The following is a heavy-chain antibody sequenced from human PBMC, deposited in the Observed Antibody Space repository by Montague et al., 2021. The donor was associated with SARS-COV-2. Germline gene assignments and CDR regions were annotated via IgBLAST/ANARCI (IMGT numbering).Heavy chain of an antibody. CDR1: GGSTSGYNHY. CDR3: AKQSATGTWYEVI. CDR2: IYYTGST. V-gene: IGHV4-39*01. D-gene: IGHD1-14*01. J-gene: IGHJ1*01. Sequence: SETLSLTCIVSGGSTSGYNHYWGWIRQSPGRGLESIGNIYYTGSTHYNPSLESRVFISVDTSKNQFSLKIKSVTAADTAVYFCAKQSATGTWYEVIWGRGTLVTVSS.